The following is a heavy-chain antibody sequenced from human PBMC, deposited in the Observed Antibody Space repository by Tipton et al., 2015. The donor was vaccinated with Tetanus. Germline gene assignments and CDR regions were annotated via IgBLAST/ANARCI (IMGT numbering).Heavy chain of an antibody. CDR1: GFTFSIYG. CDR2: ISYDGSTE. D-gene: IGHD6-13*01. J-gene: IGHJ5*01. V-gene: IGHV3-30*18. Sequence: SLRLSYAASGFTFSIYGMYWVRQAPGKGLEWVAFISYDGSTEYYAKSVKGRFTISRDNSKHTLYLQMNSLGPEDTAVYYCAKDLRYLSSWHDSWGQGALVTVSS. CDR3: AKDLRYLSSWHDS.